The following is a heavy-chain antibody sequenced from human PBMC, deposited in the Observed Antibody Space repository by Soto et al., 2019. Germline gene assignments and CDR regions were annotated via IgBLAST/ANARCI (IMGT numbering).Heavy chain of an antibody. V-gene: IGHV4-39*01. CDR3: ARHALASGPYYMDV. CDR2: IYYSGST. J-gene: IGHJ6*03. D-gene: IGHD5-12*01. CDR1: GGSISSSSYY. Sequence: QLQLQESGPGLVKPSETLSLTCTVSGGSISSSSYYWGWIRQPPGKGLEWIGSIYYSGSTYYNPSLKSRVTISVDTSKNQFSLKLSSVTAADTAVYYCARHALASGPYYMDVWGKGTTVTVSS.